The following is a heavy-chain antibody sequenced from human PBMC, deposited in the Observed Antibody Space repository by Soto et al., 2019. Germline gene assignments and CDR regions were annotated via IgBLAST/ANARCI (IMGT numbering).Heavy chain of an antibody. CDR3: VKSSFGYNRERGNWSDP. V-gene: IGHV3-64D*06. Sequence: PGGSLRLSCSASGFTFSSYAMHWVRQAPGKGLEYVSAISSNGGSTYYADSVKGRFTISRDNSKNTLYLQMSSLRAEDTAVYYCVKSSFGYNRERGNWSDPWGQGTLVTVSS. CDR2: ISSNGGST. CDR1: GFTFSSYA. D-gene: IGHD5-12*01. J-gene: IGHJ5*02.